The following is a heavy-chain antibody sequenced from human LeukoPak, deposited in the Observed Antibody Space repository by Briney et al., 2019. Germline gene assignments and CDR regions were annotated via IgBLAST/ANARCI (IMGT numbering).Heavy chain of an antibody. CDR2: ISSSSNYI. J-gene: IGHJ4*02. V-gene: IGHV3-21*01. Sequence: GGSLRLSCAASGFTFSSYSMNWVRQAPGKGLEWVSSISSSSNYIYYADSLKGRFTISRDNAKNSLYLQMNSLRAEDTAVYYCARDPTSIAAPRYFDYWGQGTLSPSPQ. D-gene: IGHD6-6*01. CDR1: GFTFSSYS. CDR3: ARDPTSIAAPRYFDY.